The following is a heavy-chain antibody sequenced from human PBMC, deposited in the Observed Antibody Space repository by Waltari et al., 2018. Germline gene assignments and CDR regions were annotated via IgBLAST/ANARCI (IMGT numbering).Heavy chain of an antibody. Sequence: QVQLVQSGAEVKKPGSSVKVSCKASGGTFSSYAISWVRQAPGQGLEWMGGIIPILGIANYAQKFQGRVTITADESTSTAYMELSSLRSEDTAVYYCASITMDMGGYYYYYMDVWGKGTTVTVSS. CDR3: ASITMDMGGYYYYYMDV. J-gene: IGHJ6*03. D-gene: IGHD3-10*01. CDR2: IIPILGIA. V-gene: IGHV1-69*04. CDR1: GGTFSSYA.